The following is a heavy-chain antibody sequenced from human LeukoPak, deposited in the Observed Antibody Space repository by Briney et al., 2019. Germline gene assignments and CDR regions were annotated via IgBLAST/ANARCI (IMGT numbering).Heavy chain of an antibody. CDR1: GYTFTSYG. V-gene: IGHV1-18*01. CDR2: ISAYNGNT. CDR3: ARDRCSSTSCYSDY. Sequence: GASVKVSCKASGYTFTSYGISWVRQAPGQGLEWMGWISAYNGNTNYAQKLQGRVTMTTDTSTSTAYMELRSLRPDDTAVYYCARDRCSSTSCYSDYWGQGTLVTVSS. D-gene: IGHD2-2*01. J-gene: IGHJ4*02.